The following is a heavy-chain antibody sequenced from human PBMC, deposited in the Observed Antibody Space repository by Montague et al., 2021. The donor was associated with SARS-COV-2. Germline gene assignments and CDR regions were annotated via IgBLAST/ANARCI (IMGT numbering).Heavy chain of an antibody. V-gene: IGHV4-34*01. D-gene: IGHD2-2*01. Sequence: SETLSLTCAVYGGSFSGYYWSWIRQPPGKGLEWIGEINHSGSTNYNPSLKSRVTISVDTSKNQFSLKLSSVTAADTAVYYCARVRAVPAAMRIFSLGRSYYGMDVRGPGNTVTVSS. CDR1: GGSFSGYY. CDR3: ARVRAVPAAMRIFSLGRSYYGMDV. CDR2: INHSGST. J-gene: IGHJ6*02.